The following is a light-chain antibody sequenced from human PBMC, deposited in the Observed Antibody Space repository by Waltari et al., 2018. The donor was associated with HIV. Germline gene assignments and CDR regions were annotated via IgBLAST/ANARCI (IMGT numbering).Light chain of an antibody. CDR3: SSYTTFNTVI. V-gene: IGLV2-14*03. CDR1: GADIGSYNY. CDR2: YVT. J-gene: IGLJ2*01. Sequence: QSALTQPASVSGSPGQSITISCAGTGADIGSYNYVACYQNRPAVVPKRVIYYVTSRPSGMLDRFSASKSGNAASLTISGLQAEDEGDYYCSSYTTFNTVIFGGGTNLTVL.